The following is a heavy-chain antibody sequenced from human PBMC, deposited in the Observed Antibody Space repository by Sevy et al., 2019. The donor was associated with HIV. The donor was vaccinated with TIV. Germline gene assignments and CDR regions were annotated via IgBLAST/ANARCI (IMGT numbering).Heavy chain of an antibody. CDR1: GFSFSSYS. CDR3: ARDDHWAFDY. V-gene: IGHV3-48*01. Sequence: GGSRRLSCVTSGFSFSSYSMNWVRQAPGKGLEWVSYISSSSGTIRYADSVKGRLTISRDNAKNSLFLQMNSLRAEDTAVYYCARDDHWAFDYWGRGALVTVSS. D-gene: IGHD7-27*01. CDR2: ISSSSGTI. J-gene: IGHJ4*02.